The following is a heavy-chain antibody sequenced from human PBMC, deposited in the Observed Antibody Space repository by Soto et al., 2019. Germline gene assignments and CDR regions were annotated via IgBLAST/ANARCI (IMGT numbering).Heavy chain of an antibody. V-gene: IGHV4-39*01. CDR3: ARRRTYYYDSSGYQQGWFDP. Sequence: PSETLSLTCTVSGGSISSSSYYWGWIRQPPGKGLEWIGSIYYSGSTYYNPSLKSRVTISVDTSKNQFSLKLSSVTAADTAVYYCARRRTYYYDSSGYQQGWFDPWGQGTLVTVSS. J-gene: IGHJ5*02. CDR2: IYYSGST. D-gene: IGHD3-22*01. CDR1: GGSISSSSYY.